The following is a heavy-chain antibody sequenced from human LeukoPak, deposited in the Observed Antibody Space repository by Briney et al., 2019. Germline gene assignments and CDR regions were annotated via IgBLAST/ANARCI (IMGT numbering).Heavy chain of an antibody. CDR2: IYTSGST. CDR3: ANSYDGKVVPFDC. J-gene: IGHJ4*02. Sequence: SETLSLSCTVSDGSISNSYWNWVRQSPGKGLEWLGYIYTSGSTNYHPPLKSRIPLSIATSKNQFSLRLSPVTAADTAVYYCANSYDGKVVPFDCWGQGSLVTVSS. V-gene: IGHV4-4*09. CDR1: DGSISNSY. D-gene: IGHD4-23*01.